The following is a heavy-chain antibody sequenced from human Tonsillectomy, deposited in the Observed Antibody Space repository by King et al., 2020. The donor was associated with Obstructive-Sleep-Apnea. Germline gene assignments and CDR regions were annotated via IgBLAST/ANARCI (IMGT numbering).Heavy chain of an antibody. J-gene: IGHJ2*01. Sequence: QLQESGPGLVKPSQTLSLTCTVSGGSISSGDYYWSWIRQPPGKGLEWIGYIYYSGSTSYNPSLKSRVTISVDTSKNQFSLKLSSVTAADTAVYYCARDSSGYYWYFDLWGRGTLVTVSS. CDR2: IYYSGST. V-gene: IGHV4-30-4*01. CDR3: ARDSSGYYWYFDL. D-gene: IGHD3-22*01. CDR1: GGSISSGDYY.